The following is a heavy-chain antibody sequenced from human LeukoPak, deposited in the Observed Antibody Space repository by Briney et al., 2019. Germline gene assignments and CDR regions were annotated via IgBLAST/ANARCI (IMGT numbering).Heavy chain of an antibody. J-gene: IGHJ4*02. D-gene: IGHD3-10*01. V-gene: IGHV3-23*01. CDR2: ISGSGGST. CDR1: GFTFSSYA. Sequence: PGGSLRLSCAASGFTFSSYAMSWVRQAPGKGLEWVSAISGSGGSTYYADSVKGRFTISRDNSKNTLYLQMNSLRAEDTAVYYCAKEPYYYGSGDRPFDYWGQGTLVTVSS. CDR3: AKEPYYYGSGDRPFDY.